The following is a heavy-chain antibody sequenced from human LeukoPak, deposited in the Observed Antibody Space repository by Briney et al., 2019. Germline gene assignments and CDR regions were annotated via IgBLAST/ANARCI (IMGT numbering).Heavy chain of an antibody. Sequence: ASVKVSCKASGGTFSSYAISWVRQAPGQGLEWMGRIIPIFGTANCAQKFQGRVTITADKSTSTAYMELSSLRSEDTAVYYCAGQILYSSGWSFDYWGQGTLVTVSS. CDR2: IIPIFGTA. CDR3: AGQILYSSGWSFDY. V-gene: IGHV1-69*06. D-gene: IGHD6-19*01. J-gene: IGHJ4*02. CDR1: GGTFSSYA.